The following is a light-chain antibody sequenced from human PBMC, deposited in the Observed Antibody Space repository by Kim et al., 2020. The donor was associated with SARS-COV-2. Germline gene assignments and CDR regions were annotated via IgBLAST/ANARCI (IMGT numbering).Light chain of an antibody. CDR1: QSISSW. CDR3: QQYSTYPFT. Sequence: DIQMTQSPSTLSASVGDRVTITCRASQSISSWLTWYQQKPGKAPKRLMYKASSLESGVPSRFSGSGSGTEFTLTISSLQPDDFATYSCQQYSTYPFTFGPGTKVDIK. J-gene: IGKJ3*01. CDR2: KAS. V-gene: IGKV1-5*03.